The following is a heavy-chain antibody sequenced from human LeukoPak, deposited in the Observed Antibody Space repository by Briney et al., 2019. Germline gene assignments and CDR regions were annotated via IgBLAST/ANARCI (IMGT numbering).Heavy chain of an antibody. Sequence: AGGSLRLSCIGSGFNFRDYYMSWIRLTPERGLEWVSYISNTASSIYYRDSVKGRFVMSRDNANNVTYLQMSNLTVDDTALYYCARRKRSFDFWGQGTLVTVSS. V-gene: IGHV3-11*01. CDR2: ISNTASSI. CDR3: ARRKRSFDF. J-gene: IGHJ4*02. CDR1: GFNFRDYY.